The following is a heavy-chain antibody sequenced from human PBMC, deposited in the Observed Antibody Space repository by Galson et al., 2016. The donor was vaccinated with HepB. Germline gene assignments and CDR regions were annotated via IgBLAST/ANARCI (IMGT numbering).Heavy chain of an antibody. J-gene: IGHJ4*02. CDR1: GFPFSNYG. V-gene: IGHV3-30*03. CDR3: AWGMVFARH. CDR2: ISYDGTKK. Sequence: SLRLSCAATGFPFSNYGMHWGRQAPGKGLEWAAAISYDGTKKYYADSVKGRFTISRDNSKNTLYLQMNSLRVEDTAVYYCAWGMVFARHWGQGTLVTVSS. D-gene: IGHD2-8*01.